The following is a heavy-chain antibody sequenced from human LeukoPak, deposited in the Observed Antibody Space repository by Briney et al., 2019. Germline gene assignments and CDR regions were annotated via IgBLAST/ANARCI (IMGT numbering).Heavy chain of an antibody. CDR2: ISSSGSTI. CDR1: GFTFSSYA. V-gene: IGHV3-48*02. D-gene: IGHD5-18*01. Sequence: GGSLRLSCAASGFTFSSYAMNWVRQAPGKGLEWVSYISSSGSTIYYADSVKGRFTIPRDNAKNSLYLQMNSLRDEDTAVYYCARRTAMHFDYWGQGTLVTVSS. J-gene: IGHJ4*02. CDR3: ARRTAMHFDY.